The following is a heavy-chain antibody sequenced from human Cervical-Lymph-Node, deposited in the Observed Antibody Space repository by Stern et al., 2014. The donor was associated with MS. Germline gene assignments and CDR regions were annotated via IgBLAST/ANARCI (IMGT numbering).Heavy chain of an antibody. D-gene: IGHD3-10*01. CDR1: GFTFSTYA. CDR2: VSYDGTQR. Sequence: VQLVESGGGVVQPGRSLRLSCVASGFTFSTYAMHWVRQAPGKGLEWVAFVSYDGTQRTSTDSVKALFTISRDNSKNTLYLHMNSLRDEDTAVYFCARGGRGVGLEYWGQGALVTVSS. V-gene: IGHV3-30-3*01. J-gene: IGHJ4*02. CDR3: ARGGRGVGLEY.